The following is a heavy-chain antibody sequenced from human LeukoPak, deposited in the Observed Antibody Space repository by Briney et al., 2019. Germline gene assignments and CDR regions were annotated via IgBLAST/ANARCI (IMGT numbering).Heavy chain of an antibody. CDR1: GYRFTSYW. CDR3: TRGSSDYDYAPDY. D-gene: IGHD5-12*01. CDR2: IYPGDSDT. J-gene: IGHJ4*02. V-gene: IGHV5-51*01. Sequence: GESLKISCKGSGYRFTSYWIGWVRQLLGKGLEWMGIIYPGDSDTRYSPSFQGQVTISADKSISNAYLQWSRLKASDTAVYYCTRGSSDYDYAPDYWGQRTLVTVSS.